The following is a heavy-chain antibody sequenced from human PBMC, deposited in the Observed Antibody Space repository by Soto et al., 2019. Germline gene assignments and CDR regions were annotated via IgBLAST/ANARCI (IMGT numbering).Heavy chain of an antibody. J-gene: IGHJ6*02. V-gene: IGHV3-30-3*01. CDR2: ISYDGSNK. CDR1: GFTFSSYA. Sequence: GGSLRLSCAASGFTFSSYAMHWVRQAPCKGLEWVAAISYDGSNKYYAASVKGRFTISRDNSKNTLYLQMNSLRAEDTAVYYCARGEGYCSSTSCYTPPYYYGMDVWGQGTTVTVS. CDR3: ARGEGYCSSTSCYTPPYYYGMDV. D-gene: IGHD2-2*02.